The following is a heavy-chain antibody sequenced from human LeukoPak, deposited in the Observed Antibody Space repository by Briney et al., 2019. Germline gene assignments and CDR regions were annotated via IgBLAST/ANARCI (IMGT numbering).Heavy chain of an antibody. CDR3: ARSPRTPVYDSSGYYYFDY. V-gene: IGHV5-10-1*01. Sequence: GESLKISCKGSGYSFTSYWISWVRQMPGKGLEWMGRIDPSDSYTNYSPSFQGHITISADKSISTAYLQWSSLKASDTAMYYCARSPRTPVYDSSGYYYFDYWGQGTLVTVPS. J-gene: IGHJ4*02. CDR2: IDPSDSYT. CDR1: GYSFTSYW. D-gene: IGHD3-22*01.